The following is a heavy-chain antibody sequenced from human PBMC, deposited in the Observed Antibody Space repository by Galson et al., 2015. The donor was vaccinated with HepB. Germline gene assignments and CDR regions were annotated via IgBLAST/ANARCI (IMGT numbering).Heavy chain of an antibody. J-gene: IGHJ5*02. CDR3: ARGDEIFYYDSSEPGVRGWFDP. V-gene: IGHV1-3*01. D-gene: IGHD3-22*01. CDR2: INAGNGNT. Sequence: SVKVSCKASGYTFTSYAMHWVRQAPGQRLEWMGWINAGNGNTKYSQKFQGRVTITRDTSASTAYMELSSLRSEDTAVYYCARGDEIFYYDSSEPGVRGWFDPWGQGTLVTVSS. CDR1: GYTFTSYA.